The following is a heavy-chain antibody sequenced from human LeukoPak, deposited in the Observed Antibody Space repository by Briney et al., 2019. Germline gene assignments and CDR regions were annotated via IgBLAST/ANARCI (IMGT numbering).Heavy chain of an antibody. J-gene: IGHJ4*02. CDR1: GGTFSSYA. CDR2: IIPIFGTA. CDR3: ARDSGYSGYDLAFDY. V-gene: IGHV1-69*13. D-gene: IGHD5-12*01. Sequence: ASVKVSCKASGGTFSSYAISWVRQAPGQGLEWTGGIIPIFGTANYAQKFQGRVTITADESTSTAYMELSSLRSEDTAVYYCARDSGYSGYDLAFDYWGQGTLVTVSS.